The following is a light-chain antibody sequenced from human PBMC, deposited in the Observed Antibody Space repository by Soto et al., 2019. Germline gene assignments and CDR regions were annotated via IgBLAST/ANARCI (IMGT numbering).Light chain of an antibody. J-gene: IGKJ4*01. CDR1: QTISSW. CDR3: QQYKSFSLT. CDR2: KAP. V-gene: IGKV1-5*03. Sequence: DIQMTQSPSTLSGSVGDRVTITCRASQTISSWLAWYQQKPGKAPKLLIYKAPTLKSGVPSRFSGSGSGTEFSLTISSLQPDDFATYYCQQYKSFSLTFAGGTKVDIK.